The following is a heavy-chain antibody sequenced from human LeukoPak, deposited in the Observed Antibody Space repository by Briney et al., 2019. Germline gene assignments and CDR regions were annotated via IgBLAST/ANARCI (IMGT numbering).Heavy chain of an antibody. Sequence: GGSLRLSCVASGFSLSIYWMGWVRQAPGKGLEWVANIKEDGSERYYVDSVKGRFIISRDNAKNSLYLQVNSLRAEDTAAYYCARADFWGSSWDYAYWGQGALVTVSS. CDR3: ARADFWGSSWDYAY. D-gene: IGHD6-13*01. J-gene: IGHJ4*02. CDR2: IKEDGSER. V-gene: IGHV3-7*04. CDR1: GFSLSIYW.